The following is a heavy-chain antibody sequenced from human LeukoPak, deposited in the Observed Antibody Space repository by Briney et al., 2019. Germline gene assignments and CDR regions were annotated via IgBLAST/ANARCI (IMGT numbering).Heavy chain of an antibody. CDR2: IKRKTDGGTT. Sequence: GGSLRLSCAASGFTFSNAWMNWVRQAPGKRLEWVGRIKRKTDGGTTDYAAPLKGRFIISRDDSKNTVYLQMNSLETEDTAVYYCTTDRDYREGWFDPWGQGTLVTVSS. V-gene: IGHV3-15*01. CDR3: TTDRDYREGWFDP. CDR1: GFTFSNAW. J-gene: IGHJ5*02. D-gene: IGHD4-17*01.